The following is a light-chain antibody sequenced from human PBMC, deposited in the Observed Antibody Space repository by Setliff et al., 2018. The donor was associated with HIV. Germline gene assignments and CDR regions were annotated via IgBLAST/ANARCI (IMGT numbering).Light chain of an antibody. CDR2: DVT. V-gene: IGLV2-14*03. Sequence: QSVLTQPASVSGSPGQSITISCTGTGSDVGGYNYVSWYQQHPGKAPKLMICDVTNRPSGVSDRFSGSKSGNTASLTISGLQAEDEADYYCCSYTSSNTVLFGGGTK. J-gene: IGLJ2*01. CDR1: GSDVGGYNY. CDR3: CSYTSSNTVL.